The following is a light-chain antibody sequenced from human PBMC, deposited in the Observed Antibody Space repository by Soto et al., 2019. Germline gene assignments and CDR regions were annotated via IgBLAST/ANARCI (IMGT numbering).Light chain of an antibody. CDR2: GAS. Sequence: ELVKPQSPATLSVSPRERATLSCRASQSVSSNLAWYQQKPGQAPRLLIYGASTRATGIPGRFSGSGSGTDFTLTISSLEPEDFAVYYCQQHSNWPPITFGQGTRLEIK. V-gene: IGKV3D-15*01. CDR1: QSVSSN. CDR3: QQHSNWPPIT. J-gene: IGKJ5*01.